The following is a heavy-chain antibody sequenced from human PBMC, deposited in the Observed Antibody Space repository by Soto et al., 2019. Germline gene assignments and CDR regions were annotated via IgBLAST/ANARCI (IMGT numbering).Heavy chain of an antibody. D-gene: IGHD2-2*01. CDR2: ISYDGSNK. CDR3: AIESSVVPAAHFDY. J-gene: IGHJ4*02. V-gene: IGHV3-30-3*01. CDR1: GFTFSSYA. Sequence: PGGSLRLSCAASGFTFSSYAMHWVRQAPGKGLEWVAVISYDGSNKYYADSVKGRFTISRDNSKNTLYLQMNSLRAEDTAVYYCAIESSVVPAAHFDYWGQGTLVTVSS.